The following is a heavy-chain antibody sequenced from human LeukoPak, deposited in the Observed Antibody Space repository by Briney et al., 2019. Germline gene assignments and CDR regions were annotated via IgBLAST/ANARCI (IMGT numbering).Heavy chain of an antibody. V-gene: IGHV4-59*01. Sequence: SEPLSLTCAVSGGSISSYYWSWIRQPPRKGLEWIGYIYYSGSTNYNPSLKSRVTISVDTSKNQFSLKLSSVTAADTAVYYCARLVRGFTYGFDTGFDYWGQGTLVTVSS. D-gene: IGHD5-18*01. CDR3: ARLVRGFTYGFDTGFDY. J-gene: IGHJ4*02. CDR2: IYYSGST. CDR1: GGSISSYY.